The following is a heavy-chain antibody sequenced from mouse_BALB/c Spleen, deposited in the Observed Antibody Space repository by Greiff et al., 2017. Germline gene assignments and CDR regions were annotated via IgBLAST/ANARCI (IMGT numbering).Heavy chain of an antibody. V-gene: IGHV3-8*02. D-gene: IGHD1-1*01. J-gene: IGHJ4*01. CDR1: GDSITSGY. CDR3: ARIEGATVVAYYYAMDY. CDR2: ISYSGST. Sequence: VQLQQSGPSLVKPSQTLSLTCSVTGDSITSGYWNWIRKFPGNKLEYMGYISYSGSTYYNPSLKSRISITRDTSKNQYYLQLNSVTTEDTATYYCARIEGATVVAYYYAMDYWGQGTSVTVSS.